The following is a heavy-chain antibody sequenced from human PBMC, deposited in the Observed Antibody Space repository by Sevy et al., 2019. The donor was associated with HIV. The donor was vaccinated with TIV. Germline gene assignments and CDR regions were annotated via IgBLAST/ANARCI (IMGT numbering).Heavy chain of an antibody. J-gene: IGHJ4*02. CDR3: ARGQWEHLY. CDR1: GGSFSGYY. V-gene: IGHV4-34*01. D-gene: IGHD1-26*01. CDR2: IIHSGNT. Sequence: SETLSLTCAVYGGSFSGYYWSWIRQPPGKRLEWIGEIIHSGNTNYNPSLKSRVAISVDTSKNQFSLKLSSVTAADTAVYYCARGQWEHLYWGQRTLVTVSS.